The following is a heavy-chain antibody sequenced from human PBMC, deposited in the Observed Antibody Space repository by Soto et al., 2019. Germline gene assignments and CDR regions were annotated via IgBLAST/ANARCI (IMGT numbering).Heavy chain of an antibody. D-gene: IGHD2-21*02. CDR3: EKFCGGDCYNY. CDR1: GFDFSNHA. Sequence: QVQLVESGGGVGQPGRSLRLSCAASGFDFSNHAMHWVRQPPGKAPEWLATISFDGGDEFYADSVKGRFTISRDNSKSTLSLHMNSLRAEYAAVYYCEKFCGGDCYNYWGQGTLVTVSS. V-gene: IGHV3-30-3*02. J-gene: IGHJ4*02. CDR2: ISFDGGDE.